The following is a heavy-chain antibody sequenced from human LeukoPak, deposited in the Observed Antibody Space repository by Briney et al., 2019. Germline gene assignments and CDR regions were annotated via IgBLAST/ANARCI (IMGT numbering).Heavy chain of an antibody. CDR2: MNPNRGDT. CDR3: ARVRALSGYYFDY. V-gene: IGHV1-2*02. Sequence: GASVKVSCKASGYTFTGYYIHWMRQAPGQGLEWMGWMNPNRGDTSYAQKFQGRVTMTRDTSISTAYMELSRLRSDDTAVHYCARVRALSGYYFDYWGQGTLVTVSS. J-gene: IGHJ4*02. D-gene: IGHD1-26*01. CDR1: GYTFTGYY.